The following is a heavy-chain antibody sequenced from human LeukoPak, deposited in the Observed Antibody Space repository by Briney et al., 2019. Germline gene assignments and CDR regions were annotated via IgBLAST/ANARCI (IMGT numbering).Heavy chain of an antibody. CDR2: FDPEDGET. CDR3: ATDIVVVPAALSH. D-gene: IGHD2-2*01. J-gene: IGHJ4*02. CDR1: GYTFTGYY. V-gene: IGHV1-24*01. Sequence: GASVKVSCKASGYTFTGYYMHWVRQAPGKGLEWMGGFDPEDGETIYAQKFQGRVTMTEDTSTDTAYMELSSLRSEDTAVYYCATDIVVVPAALSHWGQGTLVTVSS.